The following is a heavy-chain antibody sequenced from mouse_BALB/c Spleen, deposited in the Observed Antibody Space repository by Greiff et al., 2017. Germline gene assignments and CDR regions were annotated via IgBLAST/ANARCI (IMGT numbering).Heavy chain of an antibody. CDR3: ARAYGNHWYFDV. V-gene: IGHV1-14*01. J-gene: IGHJ1*01. D-gene: IGHD2-10*02. Sequence: EVKLQESGPELVKPGASVKMSCKASGYTFTSYVMHWVKQKPGQGLEWIGYINPYNDGTKYNEKFKGKATLTSDKSSSTAYMELSSLTSEDSAVYYCARAYGNHWYFDVWGAGTTVTVSS. CDR2: INPYNDGT. CDR1: GYTFTSYV.